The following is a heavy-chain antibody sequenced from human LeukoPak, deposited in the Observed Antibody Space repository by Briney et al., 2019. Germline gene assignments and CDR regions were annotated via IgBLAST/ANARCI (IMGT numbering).Heavy chain of an antibody. Sequence: GGSLRLSCAASGFTFSSYSMNWVRQAPGKGLEWVSSISSRSSYIYYADSVKGRFTISRDNAKNSLYLQMNSLRAEDTAVYYCARDTSGLATGYSGYDYFDYWGQGTLVTVSS. CDR3: ARDTSGLATGYSGYDYFDY. CDR1: GFTFSSYS. D-gene: IGHD5-12*01. CDR2: ISSRSSYI. J-gene: IGHJ4*02. V-gene: IGHV3-21*01.